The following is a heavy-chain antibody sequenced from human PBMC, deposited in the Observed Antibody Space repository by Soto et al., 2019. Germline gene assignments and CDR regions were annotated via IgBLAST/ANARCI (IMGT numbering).Heavy chain of an antibody. CDR2: ISSSSRYI. D-gene: IGHD4-17*01. CDR1: GFTFSSYS. CDR3: ASSSYGDYGQWYFDL. V-gene: IGHV3-21*01. Sequence: ESGGGLVKPGGSLRLSCAASGFTFSSYSMNWVRQAPGKWLEWVSSISSSSRYIYYADSVKVRFTISRDNDKNSLYLQMNSLRAEDTAVYYCASSSYGDYGQWYFDLWGRGTLVTVSS. J-gene: IGHJ2*01.